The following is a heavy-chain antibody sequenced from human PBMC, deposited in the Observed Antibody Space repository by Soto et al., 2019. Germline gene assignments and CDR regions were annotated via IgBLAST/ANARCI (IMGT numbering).Heavy chain of an antibody. CDR2: IYYSGST. CDR1: GGSISSSSYY. Sequence: QLQLQESGPGLVKPSETLSLTCTVSGGSISSSSYYWGWIRQPPGKGLEWIGSIYYSGSTYYNPSLKSRVTMSVDTSKNQFSLKLSSVTAADTAVYYCARITGYSSSFPLFWGQGTLVTVSS. D-gene: IGHD6-13*01. J-gene: IGHJ4*02. V-gene: IGHV4-39*01. CDR3: ARITGYSSSFPLF.